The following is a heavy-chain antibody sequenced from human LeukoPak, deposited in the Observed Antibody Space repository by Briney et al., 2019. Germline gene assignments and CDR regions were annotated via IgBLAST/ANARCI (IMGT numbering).Heavy chain of an antibody. CDR3: ATRSGGRATYYYYYMDV. V-gene: IGHV1-24*01. D-gene: IGHD2-15*01. CDR1: GYTLTELS. CDR2: FDPGDGET. J-gene: IGHJ6*03. Sequence: VASVKVSCKVSGYTLTELSMHWVRQAPGKGLEWMGGFDPGDGETIYAQKFQGRVTMTEDTSTDTAYMELSSLRSEGTAVYYCATRSGGRATYYYYYMDVWGKGTTVTVSS.